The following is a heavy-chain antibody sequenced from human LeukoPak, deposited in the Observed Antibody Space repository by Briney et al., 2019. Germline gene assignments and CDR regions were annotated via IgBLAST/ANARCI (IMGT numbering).Heavy chain of an antibody. V-gene: IGHV1-24*01. CDR3: ARYPYDSSGNDAFDI. CDR2: FDPEDGET. D-gene: IGHD3-22*01. Sequence: ASVKVSCKVSGYTLTELSMHWVRQAPGKGLEWMGGFDPEDGETIYAQKFQGRVTMTEDTSTDTAYMELSSLRSEDTAVYYCARYPYDSSGNDAFDIWGQGTMVTVSS. J-gene: IGHJ3*02. CDR1: GYTLTELS.